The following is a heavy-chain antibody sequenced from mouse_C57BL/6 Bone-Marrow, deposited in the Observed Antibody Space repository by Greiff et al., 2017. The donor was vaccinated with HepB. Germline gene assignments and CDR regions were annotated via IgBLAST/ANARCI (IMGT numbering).Heavy chain of an antibody. CDR2: INTGGTYT. J-gene: IGHJ2*01. V-gene: IGHV5-6*01. D-gene: IGHD2-14*01. CDR1: GFTFSTSG. CDR3: ARDRFDYDFDY. Sequence: EVNVVESGGDLVKPGGSLKLSCVASGFTFSTSGMSWVRQTPDKRLEWVATINTGGTYTYYPDSVKGRFTISKDTAKSTLFLQMSSLKSEDTAIYYCARDRFDYDFDYWGQGTTLTVSS.